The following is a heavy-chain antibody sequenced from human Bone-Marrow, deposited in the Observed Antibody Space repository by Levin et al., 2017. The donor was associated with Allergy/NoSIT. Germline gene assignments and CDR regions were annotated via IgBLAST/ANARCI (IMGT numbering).Heavy chain of an antibody. CDR1: GFIFKTYA. V-gene: IGHV3-23*01. D-gene: IGHD2-15*01. CDR2: ISGNGDST. J-gene: IGHJ4*02. Sequence: QPGGSLRLSCAASGFIFKTYAMSWVRQAPGKALEWVSGISGNGDSTFYADSVKGRFTVSRDNAKDTLYLQMSNLRAEDTAIYYCAKDRVVVVGLFDYWGPGSLVTVSS. CDR3: AKDRVVVVGLFDY.